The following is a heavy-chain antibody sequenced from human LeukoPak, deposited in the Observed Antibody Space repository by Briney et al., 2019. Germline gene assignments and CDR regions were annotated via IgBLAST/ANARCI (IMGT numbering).Heavy chain of an antibody. Sequence: PGGSLRLSCAASGFTVSSNYMSWVRQAPGKGLEWVSAISGSGSSTFYAVSVKGRFTISRDNSKNTLYLQMNSLRAEDTAVYYCAKGPTVPVADYYFDYWGQGILVTVSS. J-gene: IGHJ4*02. CDR2: ISGSGSST. V-gene: IGHV3-23*01. CDR1: GFTVSSNY. D-gene: IGHD6-19*01. CDR3: AKGPTVPVADYYFDY.